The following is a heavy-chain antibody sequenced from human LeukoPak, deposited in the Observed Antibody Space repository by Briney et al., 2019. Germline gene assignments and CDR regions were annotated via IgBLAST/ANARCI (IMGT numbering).Heavy chain of an antibody. D-gene: IGHD1-1*01. CDR1: GYTFTACE. CDR2: INPKNGGT. Sequence: AASVKVSCKASGYTFTACEMHWVRQAPGQGLEYVGWINPKNGGTNSAQNFQGRVTMTWDTSASTVYMELSRLRSDDTAVYYCAREEDCGTARCSNDHWGQGTLVTVSS. V-gene: IGHV1-2*02. CDR3: AREEDCGTARCSNDH. J-gene: IGHJ4*02.